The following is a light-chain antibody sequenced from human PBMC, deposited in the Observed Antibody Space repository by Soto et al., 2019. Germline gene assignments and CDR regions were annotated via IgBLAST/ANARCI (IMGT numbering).Light chain of an antibody. CDR1: QSVSSD. Sequence: EIVLIQSPATLSLSPGERGTLSCRASQSVSSDLAWYQQRPGQAPRLLIHDASNRATGIPARFSGSGSGTDFTLTISSLEPEDFAVYYCQQRSKWPITFGQGTRLEIQ. J-gene: IGKJ5*01. CDR2: DAS. V-gene: IGKV3-11*01. CDR3: QQRSKWPIT.